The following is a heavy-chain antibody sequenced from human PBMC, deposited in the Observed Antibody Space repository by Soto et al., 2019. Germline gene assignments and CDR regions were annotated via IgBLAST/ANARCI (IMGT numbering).Heavy chain of an antibody. V-gene: IGHV1-2*02. CDR1: GYTVTGCY. J-gene: IGHJ2*01. CDR2: INPNSGDT. Sequence: QVQLVQSGAEIKKPGATVKVSCKASGYTVTGCYMHWVRQAPGQALEWMGWINPNSGDTNYAQKFQGGVTMTRDTSIAAFYMDLNRRKSDGTGVYYWAREGGDGGYDLWGRGTLVTVSS. CDR3: AREGGDGGYDL. D-gene: IGHD2-21*02.